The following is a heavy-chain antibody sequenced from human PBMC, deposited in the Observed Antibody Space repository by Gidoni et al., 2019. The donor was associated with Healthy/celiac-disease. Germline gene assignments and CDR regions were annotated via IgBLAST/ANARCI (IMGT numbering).Heavy chain of an antibody. CDR2: INPNSGGT. CDR1: GYTFTGSF. J-gene: IGHJ6*03. V-gene: IGHV1-2*02. D-gene: IGHD6-19*01. CDR3: ARGGSGWSSPQYYYYYYMDV. Sequence: QVQLVQSGAEVKKPGASVKVSCKASGYTFTGSFMPWVRQAPGQGLEWMGWINPNSGGTNYAQKFQGRVTMTRDTSISTAYMELSRLRSDDTAVYYCARGGSGWSSPQYYYYYYMDVWGKGTTVTVSS.